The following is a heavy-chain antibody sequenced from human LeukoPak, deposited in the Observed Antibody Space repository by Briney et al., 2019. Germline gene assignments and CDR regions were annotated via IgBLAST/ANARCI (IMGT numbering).Heavy chain of an antibody. Sequence: SETLSLTCSVSGYSIRSGYHWAWIRQPPGKGLEWIGSINYSEKPYYNPSLKSRVTILEDKSKNQFSLKLSSVTAADTAVYYCAKSNGYGLVDIWGQGTMVTVSS. D-gene: IGHD3-10*01. CDR3: AKSNGYGLVDI. CDR1: GYSIRSGYH. J-gene: IGHJ3*02. V-gene: IGHV4-38-2*02. CDR2: INYSEKP.